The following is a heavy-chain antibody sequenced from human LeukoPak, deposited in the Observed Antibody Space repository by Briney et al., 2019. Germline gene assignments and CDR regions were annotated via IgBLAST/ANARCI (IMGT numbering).Heavy chain of an antibody. CDR1: GGTFSSYA. CDR3: ARVGVDCSGGSCYSENWFDP. Sequence: SVKVSCKASGGTFSSYAISWVRQAPGQGLEWMGGIIPIFGTANYAQKFQGRVTITADKSTSTAYMELSSLRSEDTAVYYCARVGVDCSGGSCYSENWFDPWGQGTLVTVSS. D-gene: IGHD2-15*01. V-gene: IGHV1-69*06. J-gene: IGHJ5*02. CDR2: IIPIFGTA.